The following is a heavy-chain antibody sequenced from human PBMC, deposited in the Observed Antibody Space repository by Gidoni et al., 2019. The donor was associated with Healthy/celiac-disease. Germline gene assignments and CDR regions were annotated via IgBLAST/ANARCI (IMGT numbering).Heavy chain of an antibody. CDR3: VTRGSSQPSAKFDY. CDR2: IYYSGST. CDR1: GGLISSSSYY. Sequence: QLQLQESGPGLVKPSEPLSLPSTVSGGLISSSSYYWGWIRQPPGKWLEWIVSIYYSGSTYVNPSLKSRVTISVDTSKNQFSLKLSAVTAADRAVYDCVTRGSSQPSAKFDYWGQGTLVTVSS. J-gene: IGHJ4*02. V-gene: IGHV4-39*01. D-gene: IGHD2-2*01.